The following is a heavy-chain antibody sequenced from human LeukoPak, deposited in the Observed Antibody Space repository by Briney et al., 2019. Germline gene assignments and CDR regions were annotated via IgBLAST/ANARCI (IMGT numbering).Heavy chain of an antibody. J-gene: IGHJ4*02. CDR1: GGSISSDNW. D-gene: IGHD3-10*01. V-gene: IGHV4-4*02. CDR3: ARRGYSGSASYSFDY. CDR2: IYHSGST. Sequence: PSGTLSLTCAVSGGSISSDNWWSWVRQPPGKGLEWIGEIYHSGSTNYNPSLQSRVTISVDKSENQFSLNLNSVTAVDTAVYYCARRGYSGSASYSFDYWGQGTLVTVSS.